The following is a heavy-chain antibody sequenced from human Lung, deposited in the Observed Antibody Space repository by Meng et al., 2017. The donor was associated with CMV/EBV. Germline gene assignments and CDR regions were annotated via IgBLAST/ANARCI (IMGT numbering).Heavy chain of an antibody. J-gene: IGHJ6*02. V-gene: IGHV3-20*04. D-gene: IGHD6-6*01. CDR3: VRVGAARPGGVYYYYGMDV. CDR2: INWNGGST. CDR1: GFTFDDYG. Sequence: GGSLRLXCAASGFTFDDYGMSWVRQAPGKGLEWVSGINWNGGSTGYADSVKGRFTISRDNAKNSLYLQMNSLRAEDTALYYCVRVGAARPGGVYYYYGMDVWGQGXTVTVSS.